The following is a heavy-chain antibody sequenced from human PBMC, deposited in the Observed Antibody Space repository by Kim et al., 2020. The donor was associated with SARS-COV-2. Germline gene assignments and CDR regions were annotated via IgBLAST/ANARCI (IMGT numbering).Heavy chain of an antibody. J-gene: IGHJ4*02. Sequence: AASVEGRFTISRDKSKDTLYLQMNSLRAEDTAVYYCAGLMPPTVVTPTDYWGQGTLVTVSS. CDR3: AGLMPPTVVTPTDY. V-gene: IGHV3-30*01. D-gene: IGHD4-17*01.